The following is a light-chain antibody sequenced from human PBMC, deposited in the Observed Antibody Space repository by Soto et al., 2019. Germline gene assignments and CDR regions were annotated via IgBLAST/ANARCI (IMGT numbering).Light chain of an antibody. CDR3: QQYHSYPIT. J-gene: IGKJ1*01. CDR2: DAS. V-gene: IGKV1-5*01. Sequence: DIQMTQSPSTLSASVGDRVTITCRASQSISSWLAWYQQKPGKAPKLLIYDASNLESGVPSRFSGSESGTEFILTISSLQPDDFATYYCQQYHSYPITFGQGTKVDIK. CDR1: QSISSW.